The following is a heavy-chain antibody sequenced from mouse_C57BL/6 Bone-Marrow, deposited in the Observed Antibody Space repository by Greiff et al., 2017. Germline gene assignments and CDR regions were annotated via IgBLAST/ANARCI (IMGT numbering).Heavy chain of an antibody. J-gene: IGHJ4*01. V-gene: IGHV1-61*01. CDR3: ARGWPGLMDY. D-gene: IGHD3-1*01. CDR1: GYTFTSYW. CDR2: IYPSDSET. Sequence: VQLQQSGAELVRPGSSVKLSCKASGYTFTSYWMDWVKQRPGQGLEWIGNIYPSDSETHYNQKFKDKATLTVDKSSSTAYMQLSSLTSEDSAVYYCARGWPGLMDYWGQGTSVTVSS.